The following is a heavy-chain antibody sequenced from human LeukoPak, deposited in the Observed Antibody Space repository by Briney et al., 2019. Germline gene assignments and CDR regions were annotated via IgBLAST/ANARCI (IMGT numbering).Heavy chain of an antibody. V-gene: IGHV3-23*01. CDR3: AKGCGGTCYSDFDY. D-gene: IGHD2-21*02. CDR1: GFTFSSFA. CDR2: ISGSDGST. J-gene: IGHJ4*01. Sequence: SGGSLRLSCAASGFTFSSFAMSWVRQAPGKGLEWVSTISGSDGSTYYADSVKGRFTISRDSSKSTLYLQMNSLRADDTALYYCAKGCGGTCYSDFDYWGRGSLVTVSS.